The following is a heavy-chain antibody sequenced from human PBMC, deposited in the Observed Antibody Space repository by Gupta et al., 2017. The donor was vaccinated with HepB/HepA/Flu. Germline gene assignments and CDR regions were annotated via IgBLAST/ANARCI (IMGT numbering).Heavy chain of an antibody. CDR3: TNGRVETTPPYY. D-gene: IGHD1-26*01. J-gene: IGHJ4*02. V-gene: IGHV3-73*02. CDR1: GFTFSGSA. CDR2: IRIKAENYAT. Sequence: EVQLVESGGGLVQPGGSLKLSCVTAGFTFSGSAVNWVRQASGKGLEWVGQIRIKAENYATVYTASVKGRFTISRDDSKNTAYLQMNSLKIDDTAVYYCTNGRVETTPPYYWGQGTLVTASS.